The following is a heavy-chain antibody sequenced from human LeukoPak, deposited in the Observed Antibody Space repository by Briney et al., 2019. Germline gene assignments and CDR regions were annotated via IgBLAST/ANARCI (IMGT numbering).Heavy chain of an antibody. CDR3: VKHFDY. J-gene: IGHJ4*02. CDR1: GFTFSNYA. V-gene: IGHV3-64D*06. CDR2: ISSNGGST. Sequence: PGGSLRLSCSASGFTFSNYAMHWVRQAPGKGLEHVSAISSNGGSTYYADSVTGRFTISGDNSKNTLYLQMSSLRAEDTAVYYCVKHFDYWGQGTLVTVSS.